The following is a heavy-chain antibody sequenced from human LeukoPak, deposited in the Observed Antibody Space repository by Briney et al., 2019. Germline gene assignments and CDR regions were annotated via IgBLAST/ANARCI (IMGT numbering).Heavy chain of an antibody. V-gene: IGHV3-30*04. Sequence: PGGSLRLSCAASGFTFSSYAMHWVRQAPGKGLEWVAVISYDGSNKYYADSVKGRFTISRDNSKNTLYLQMNSLRAEDTAVYYCARDSQYYYGSGSYFVYWGQGTLVTVSS. CDR1: GFTFSSYA. D-gene: IGHD3-10*01. CDR3: ARDSQYYYGSGSYFVY. CDR2: ISYDGSNK. J-gene: IGHJ4*02.